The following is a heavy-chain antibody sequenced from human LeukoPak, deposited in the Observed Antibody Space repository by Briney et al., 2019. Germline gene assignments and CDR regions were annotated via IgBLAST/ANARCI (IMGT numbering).Heavy chain of an antibody. CDR2: IYYSGST. CDR1: GGSISSYY. J-gene: IGHJ6*03. D-gene: IGHD6-13*01. V-gene: IGHV4-59*12. Sequence: SETLSLTCTVSGGSISSYYWTWIRQPPGKGLEWIGYIYYSGSTNYNPSLKSRVTISVDTSKNQFSLKLSSVTAADTAVYYCARVGSSSWYYYYYYYTDVWGKGTTVTVSS. CDR3: ARVGSSSWYYYYYYYTDV.